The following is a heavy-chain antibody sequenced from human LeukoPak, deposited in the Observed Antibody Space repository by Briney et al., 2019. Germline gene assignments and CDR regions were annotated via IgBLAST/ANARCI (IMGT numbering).Heavy chain of an antibody. CDR1: GFTFSSYA. Sequence: GGSLRLSCAASGFTFSSYAMSWVRRAPGKGLEWVSTISGSGGSTYYADSVKGRFTISRDNSKNTLYLQMNSLRAEDTAVYYYAKMILTTVIYYFDYWGQGTLVTVSS. CDR3: AKMILTTVIYYFDY. J-gene: IGHJ4*02. V-gene: IGHV3-23*01. D-gene: IGHD4-17*01. CDR2: ISGSGGST.